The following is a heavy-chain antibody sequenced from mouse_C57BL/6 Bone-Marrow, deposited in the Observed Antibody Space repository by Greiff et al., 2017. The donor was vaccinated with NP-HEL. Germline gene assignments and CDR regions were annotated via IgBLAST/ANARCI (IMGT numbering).Heavy chain of an antibody. D-gene: IGHD1-1*01. V-gene: IGHV14-3*01. CDR2: IDPANGNT. Sequence: VQLKQSVAELVRPGASVKLSCTASGFNIKNTYMHWVKQRPEQGLEWIGRIDPANGNTKYAPKFQGKATITADTSSNTAYLQLSSLTSEDTAIYYCAREGIYYYGSSYDWYFDVWGTGTTVTVSS. CDR3: AREGIYYYGSSYDWYFDV. CDR1: GFNIKNTY. J-gene: IGHJ1*03.